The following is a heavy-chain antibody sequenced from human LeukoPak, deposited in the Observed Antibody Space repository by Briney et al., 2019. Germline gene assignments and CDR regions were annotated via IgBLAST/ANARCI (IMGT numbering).Heavy chain of an antibody. D-gene: IGHD3-3*01. J-gene: IGHJ5*01. CDR3: AKVQASDVWSSCDS. CDR2: ITGSGLTT. V-gene: IGHV3-23*01. Sequence: GGSLRLSCTTSGFTFSDYAITWVRQAPGKGLEWVSIITGSGLTTYYAESVKGRFTISRDNSKNTLFLHMPSLRAEDTAVYYCAKVQASDVWSSCDSWGQGTLVTVSS. CDR1: GFTFSDYA.